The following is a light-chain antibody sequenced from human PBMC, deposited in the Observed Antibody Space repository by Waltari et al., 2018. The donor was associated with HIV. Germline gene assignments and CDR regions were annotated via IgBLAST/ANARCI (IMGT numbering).Light chain of an antibody. CDR3: QAWDSGSNWV. Sequence: SYELTQPPSVSVSPGQTANIACSGYKLGDKFVCWYQHKSGQSPVLVIYHDDDRPSGIPERFSGSNSGDTATLTISGTQPMDEADYYCQAWDSGSNWVFGGGTMLTVL. V-gene: IGLV3-1*01. CDR2: HDD. CDR1: KLGDKF. J-gene: IGLJ3*02.